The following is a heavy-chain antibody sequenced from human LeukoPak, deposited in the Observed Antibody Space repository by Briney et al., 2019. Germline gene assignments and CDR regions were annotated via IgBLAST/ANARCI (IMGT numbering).Heavy chain of an antibody. D-gene: IGHD5-18*01. CDR3: ARVDTAMVSYFDY. V-gene: IGHV4-59*01. CDR1: GGSISSYY. CDR2: IYYSGST. J-gene: IGHJ4*02. Sequence: PLETLSLTCTVSGGSISSYYWSWIRQPPGKGLEWIGYIYYSGSTNYNPSLKSRVTISVDTSKNQFSLKLSSVTAADTAVYYCARVDTAMVSYFDYWGQGTLVTVSS.